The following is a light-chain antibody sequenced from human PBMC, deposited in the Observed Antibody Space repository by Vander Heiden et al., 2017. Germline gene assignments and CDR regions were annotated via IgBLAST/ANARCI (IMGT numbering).Light chain of an antibody. V-gene: IGKV3-15*01. CDR2: AAS. Sequence: EIVMTQSPATLSLSPGQRAPLSCRASQSVNISVAAYQQRPGQAPSLLIHAASTRATGVPDRFSGSGSGTEFTLTISSLQSEDFAVYFCQQHSTWPSLTFGGGTRVE. CDR3: QQHSTWPSLT. CDR1: QSVNIS. J-gene: IGKJ4*01.